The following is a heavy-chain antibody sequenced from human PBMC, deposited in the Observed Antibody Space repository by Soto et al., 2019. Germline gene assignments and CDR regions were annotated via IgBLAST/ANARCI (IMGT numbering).Heavy chain of an antibody. CDR2: INWNSGSI. D-gene: IGHD6-13*01. CDR1: GFTFDDYA. CDR3: VKDESINWYSGHFRH. V-gene: IGHV3-9*01. Sequence: SLRLSCAASGFTFDDYAMHWVRQVPGKGLEWVSGINWNSGSIGYGDSVKCRFAISRDNAKNSLHLQMNSLSAEDTAFYYCVKDESINWYSGHFRHWGQGTLVTVSS. J-gene: IGHJ1*01.